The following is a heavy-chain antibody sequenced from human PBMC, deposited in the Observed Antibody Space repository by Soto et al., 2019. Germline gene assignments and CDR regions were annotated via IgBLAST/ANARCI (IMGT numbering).Heavy chain of an antibody. Sequence: SGPTLVNPTQALTLTCTFSGFSLSTGGVGVGWIRQPPGKALEWLALIYWDDEKLYSPSLESRVTITQDTSKTQVVLTMTNVDPVDTATYFCARSGDSGKYYVWFGPWRQVTPFTVCS. J-gene: IGHJ5*02. CDR3: ARSGDSGKYYVWFGP. D-gene: IGHD1-26*01. CDR2: IYWDDEK. CDR1: GFSLSTGGVG. V-gene: IGHV2-5*02.